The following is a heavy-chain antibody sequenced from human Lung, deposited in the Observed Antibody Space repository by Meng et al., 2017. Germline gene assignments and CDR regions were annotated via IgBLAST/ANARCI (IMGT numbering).Heavy chain of an antibody. V-gene: IGHV4-34*02. D-gene: IGHD6-19*01. CDR3: VRRTYSSGWYFDY. CDR1: GGSFSGYY. CDR2: IIDSGST. J-gene: IGHJ4*02. Sequence: VQLQQWGAGLLKPSETLSLTCAVYGGSFSGYYWSWIRQPPGKGLEWIGEIIDSGSTNYNPSLKCRVTISVDTSKNQFPLRVTSVTAADRAVYYCVRRTYSSGWYFDYWGQGTLVTVSS.